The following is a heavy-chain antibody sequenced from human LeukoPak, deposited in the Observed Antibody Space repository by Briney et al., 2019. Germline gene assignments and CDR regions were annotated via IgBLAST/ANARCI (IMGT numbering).Heavy chain of an antibody. CDR1: GYTFTGYY. CDR3: ARDFGTYYHDSSGYPGH. V-gene: IGHV1-2*02. D-gene: IGHD3-22*01. CDR2: INPNSGGT. J-gene: IGHJ4*02. Sequence: ASVKVSCKASGYTFTGYYMHWVRQAPGQGLEWMGWINPNSGGTNYAQKFQGRVTMTRDTSISTAYMELSRLRSDDTAVYYCARDFGTYYHDSSGYPGHWGQGTLVTVSS.